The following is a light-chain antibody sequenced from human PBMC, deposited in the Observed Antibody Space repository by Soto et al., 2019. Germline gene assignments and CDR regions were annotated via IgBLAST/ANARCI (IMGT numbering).Light chain of an antibody. CDR3: QQYASSPLT. CDR2: TAS. V-gene: IGKV3-20*01. J-gene: IGKJ4*01. Sequence: EIVLTQSPGTLSVSPGEKATLSCRASQSVGRNYLAWYQQKPGQAPRLLIYTASSRATGIPDRFSGSGSGKDFTLTISRLEPEDFAVYYCQQYASSPLTFGGGTKVETK. CDR1: QSVGRNY.